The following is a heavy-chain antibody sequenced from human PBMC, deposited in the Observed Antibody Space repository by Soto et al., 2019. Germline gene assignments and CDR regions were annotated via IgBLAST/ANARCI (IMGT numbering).Heavy chain of an antibody. CDR1: GFSLNTGGVG. CDR2: IYWNDDK. J-gene: IGHJ4*02. Sequence: QITLKESGPTLVKPTQTLTLTCTFSGFSLNTGGVGVGWIRQPPGKALEWLALIYWNDDKRYRPSLESRLTITKDSSKNQVVLTLTTIDPVDTATYYCALATRRDDYFDYWGQGTLVTVSS. CDR3: ALATRRDDYFDY. V-gene: IGHV2-5*01.